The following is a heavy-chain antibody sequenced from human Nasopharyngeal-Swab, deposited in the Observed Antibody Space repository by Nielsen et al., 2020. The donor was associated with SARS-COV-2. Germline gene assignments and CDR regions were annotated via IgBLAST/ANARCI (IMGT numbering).Heavy chain of an antibody. Sequence: ASVKVSCKASGYTFTSYAMHWVRQAPGQRLEWMGWINAGNGNTKYSQKFQGRVTITRDTSASTAYIELSSLRSEDTAVYYCARYSSTNWYFDLWGRGTLVTVSS. D-gene: IGHD6-13*01. V-gene: IGHV1-3*01. CDR2: INAGNGNT. J-gene: IGHJ2*01. CDR1: GYTFTSYA. CDR3: ARYSSTNWYFDL.